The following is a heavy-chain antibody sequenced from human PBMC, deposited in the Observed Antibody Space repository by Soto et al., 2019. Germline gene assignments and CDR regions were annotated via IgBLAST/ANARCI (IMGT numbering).Heavy chain of an antibody. J-gene: IGHJ4*02. CDR3: ARADVLRYFDWPQRFDY. CDR2: IIPIFGTA. D-gene: IGHD3-9*01. V-gene: IGHV1-69*13. CDR1: GGTFSSYA. Sequence: SVKVSCKASGGTFSSYAISWVRQAPGQGLEWMGGIIPIFGTANYAQKFQGRVTITADESTSTAYMELSSLRSEDTAVYYCARADVLRYFDWPQRFDYWGQGTLVTVSS.